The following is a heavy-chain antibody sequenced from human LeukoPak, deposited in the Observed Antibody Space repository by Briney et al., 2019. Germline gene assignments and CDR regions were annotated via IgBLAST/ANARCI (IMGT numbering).Heavy chain of an antibody. V-gene: IGHV3-23*01. Sequence: GGSLRLSCAASGFTFSSYAMSWVRQAPGKGLEWVSGIGSNGVNTYYADSAKGRFTISRDNSKNTVYLQMNSLRAEDTAVYYCAKGDFWSGYFHFDYWGQGTLVTVSS. CDR2: IGSNGVNT. CDR3: AKGDFWSGYFHFDY. D-gene: IGHD3-3*01. J-gene: IGHJ4*02. CDR1: GFTFSSYA.